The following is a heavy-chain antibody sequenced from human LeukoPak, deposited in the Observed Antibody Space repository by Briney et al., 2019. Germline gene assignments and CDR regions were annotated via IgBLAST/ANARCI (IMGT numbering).Heavy chain of an antibody. CDR3: ARDFPESGSYDY. CDR2: INHSGST. Sequence: SETLSLTCAVYGGSFSGYYWSWIRQPPGKGLEWIGEINHSGSTNYNPSLRSRVTISVDTSKNQFSLKLSSVTAADTAVYYCARDFPESGSYDYWGKGTLVTVSS. V-gene: IGHV4-34*01. J-gene: IGHJ4*02. CDR1: GGSFSGYY. D-gene: IGHD1-26*01.